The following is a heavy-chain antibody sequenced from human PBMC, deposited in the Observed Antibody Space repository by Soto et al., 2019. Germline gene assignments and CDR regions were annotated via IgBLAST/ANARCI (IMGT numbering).Heavy chain of an antibody. CDR3: ARRGDTSRYLGKDV. V-gene: IGHV5-10-1*01. Sequence: GESLKISCKGSGYSFTSYWISWVRQMPGKGLEWMGRIDPSDSYTNYSPSFQGHVTISADKSISTAYLQWSSLKASDTAMYYCARRGDTSRYLGKDVWGQGITVTVSS. D-gene: IGHD2-21*01. CDR1: GYSFTSYW. J-gene: IGHJ6*02. CDR2: IDPSDSYT.